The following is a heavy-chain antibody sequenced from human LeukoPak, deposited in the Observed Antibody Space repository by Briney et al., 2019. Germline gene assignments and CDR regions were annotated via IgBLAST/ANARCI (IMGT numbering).Heavy chain of an antibody. D-gene: IGHD2-2*01. CDR3: VSCGTTTCIIRFDH. J-gene: IGHJ4*02. V-gene: IGHV3-7*01. CDR2: IKEDGSEK. Sequence: GGSLRLSCAASGFYFSGYSMNWVRQAPGKGLEWVASIKEDGSEKSYVDSVKGRFTISRDNAKNSLYLQMNSLRAEDTAVYYCVSCGTTTCIIRFDHWGQGTLVTVSS. CDR1: GFYFSGYS.